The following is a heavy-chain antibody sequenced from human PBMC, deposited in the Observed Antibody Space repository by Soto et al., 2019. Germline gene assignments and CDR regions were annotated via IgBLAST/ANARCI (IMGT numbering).Heavy chain of an antibody. Sequence: SVKVSCKASGGTFSSYAISWVRQAPGQGLEWMGGIIPIFGTANYAQKFQGRVTMTRDTSTSTVYMELSSLRSEDTAVYYCARSTMIVVGDAFDIWGQGTMVTVSS. V-gene: IGHV1-69*05. D-gene: IGHD3-22*01. CDR3: ARSTMIVVGDAFDI. J-gene: IGHJ3*02. CDR2: IIPIFGTA. CDR1: GGTFSSYA.